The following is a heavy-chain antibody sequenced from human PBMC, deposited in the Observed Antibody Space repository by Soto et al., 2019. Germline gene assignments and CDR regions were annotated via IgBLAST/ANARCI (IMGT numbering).Heavy chain of an antibody. CDR1: GFTFSSYG. CDR2: ISYDGSNK. D-gene: IGHD1-1*01. V-gene: IGHV3-30*03. Sequence: PAGSLRLSCAASGFTFSSYGMHWVRQAPGKGLEWVAVISYDGSNKYYADSVKGRFTISRDNSKNTLYLQMNSLRVEDTATYYYAVALENQYFYYGLNVWGQRTSVSVS. J-gene: IGHJ6*02. CDR3: AVALENQYFYYGLNV.